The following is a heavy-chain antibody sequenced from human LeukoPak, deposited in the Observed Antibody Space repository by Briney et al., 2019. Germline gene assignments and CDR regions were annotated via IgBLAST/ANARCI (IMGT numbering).Heavy chain of an antibody. CDR1: GGTFSSYA. J-gene: IGHJ4*02. V-gene: IGHV1-69*13. CDR3: ATCTRNFYCYRFDY. CDR2: IIPIFGTA. D-gene: IGHD2-2*02. Sequence: SVKVSCKASGGTFSSYAISWVRQAPGQGLEWMGGIIPIFGTANYAQKFQGRVTITADESTSTAYMELSSLRSEDTAVYYCATCTRNFYCYRFDYWGQGTLVTVSS.